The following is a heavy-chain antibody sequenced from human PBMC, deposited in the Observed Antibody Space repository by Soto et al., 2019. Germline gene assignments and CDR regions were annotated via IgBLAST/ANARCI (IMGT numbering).Heavy chain of an antibody. J-gene: IGHJ4*02. CDR2: ISYNGRNK. V-gene: IGHV3-30*04. CDR1: GFTFSFYA. D-gene: IGHD3-16*01. Sequence: QVQLVESGGDVVQPGRALRLSCAASGFTFSFYAVHWVRQAPGKGLEWVAVISYNGRNKHYVDSVKGRFNISRDNSQDTLYLQMDSLIPDDTAVYYCARQAKIGDRSQFYFDSWGQGTLVTVSS. CDR3: ARQAKIGDRSQFYFDS.